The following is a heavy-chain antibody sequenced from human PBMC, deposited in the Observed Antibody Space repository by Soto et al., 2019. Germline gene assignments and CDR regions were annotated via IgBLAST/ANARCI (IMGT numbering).Heavy chain of an antibody. CDR3: ARDGAVAGDSNFDY. Sequence: QVHLAQSGAEVKKPGASVKVSCKASGYTFTSFAIHWVRQAPGQGLEWMGWINAGNGNIKHSQKFQHRVTITRDTSARTAYMELSRLRFEDTAVYYCARDGAVAGDSNFDYWGQGTLVTVSS. D-gene: IGHD6-19*01. CDR1: GYTFTSFA. CDR2: INAGNGNI. V-gene: IGHV1-3*01. J-gene: IGHJ4*02.